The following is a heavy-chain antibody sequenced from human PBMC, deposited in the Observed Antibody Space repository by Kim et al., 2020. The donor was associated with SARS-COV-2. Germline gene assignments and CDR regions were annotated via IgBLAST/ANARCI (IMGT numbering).Heavy chain of an antibody. Sequence: SVKGRFTISRDDSKNTAYLQMNSLKTEDTAVYYCISSRGGELFYYGMDVWGQGTTVTVSS. D-gene: IGHD3-10*01. J-gene: IGHJ6*02. V-gene: IGHV3-73*01. CDR3: ISSRGGELFYYGMDV.